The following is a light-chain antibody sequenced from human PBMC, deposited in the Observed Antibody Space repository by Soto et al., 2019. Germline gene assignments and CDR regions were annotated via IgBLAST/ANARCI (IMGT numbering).Light chain of an antibody. CDR1: QSISSY. CDR3: QQSYSGFT. V-gene: IGKV1-39*01. Sequence: DIQMTQSPSSLSASVGDRVTITCRASQSISSYLNWYQQKPGKAPKLLIYAASSLQSGVPSRFSGSGSGKDFTLTISSLQPEDFATYYCQQSYSGFTFAPGTKVDIK. J-gene: IGKJ3*01. CDR2: AAS.